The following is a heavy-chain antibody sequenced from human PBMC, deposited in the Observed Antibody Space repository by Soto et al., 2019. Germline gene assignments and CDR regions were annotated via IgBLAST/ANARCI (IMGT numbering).Heavy chain of an antibody. CDR2: ISGSGGST. J-gene: IGHJ4*02. Sequence: EVQLLESGGGLVQPGGSLRLSCAASGFTFSSYAMSWVRQAPGKGLEWVSAISGSGGSTYYADSVKGRFTISRDNSKNTLYMQRNSLRAEDTAVYYCEKDLWSSSWFSFDDWGQGTLVTVSS. V-gene: IGHV3-23*01. CDR3: EKDLWSSSWFSFDD. D-gene: IGHD6-13*01. CDR1: GFTFSSYA.